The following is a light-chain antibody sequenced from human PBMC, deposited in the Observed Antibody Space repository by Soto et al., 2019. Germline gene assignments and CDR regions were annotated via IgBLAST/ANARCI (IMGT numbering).Light chain of an antibody. CDR2: DVG. Sequence: QSVLTQPPSASGSPGQSVAISCTGTGSDVGEYNYVSWYQQHPGKAPKLMMFDVGKLPSGVPDRFSGSKSGNTASLTVSGLQAEDEADSYCISYAGSNNFVVFGGGTKLTVL. J-gene: IGLJ2*01. V-gene: IGLV2-8*01. CDR3: ISYAGSNNFVV. CDR1: GSDVGEYNY.